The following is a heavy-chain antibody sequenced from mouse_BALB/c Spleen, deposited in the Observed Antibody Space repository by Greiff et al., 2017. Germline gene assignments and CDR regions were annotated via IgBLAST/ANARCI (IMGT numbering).Heavy chain of an antibody. J-gene: IGHJ4*01. V-gene: IGHV14-3*02. CDR3: ARGARGYAMDY. Sequence: EVMLVESGAELVKPGASVKLSCTASGFNIKDTYMHWVKQRPEQGLEWIGRIDPANGNTKYDPKFQGKATITADTSSNTAYLQLSSLTSEDTAVYYCARGARGYAMDYWGQGTSVTVSS. CDR2: IDPANGNT. CDR1: GFNIKDTY.